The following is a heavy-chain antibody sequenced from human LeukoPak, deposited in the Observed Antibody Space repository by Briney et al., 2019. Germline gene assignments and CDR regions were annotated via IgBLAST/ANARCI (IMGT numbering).Heavy chain of an antibody. CDR2: ISSSGSTI. Sequence: GGSLRLSCAASGFTFSSYEMNWVRQAPGKGLEWVSYISSSGSTIYYADSVKGRFTISRDNAKNSLYLQMNSLRAEDTALYYCAKGPYYYGSGANPRLYFDYWGQGTLVTVSS. D-gene: IGHD3-10*01. CDR1: GFTFSSYE. V-gene: IGHV3-48*03. J-gene: IGHJ4*02. CDR3: AKGPYYYGSGANPRLYFDY.